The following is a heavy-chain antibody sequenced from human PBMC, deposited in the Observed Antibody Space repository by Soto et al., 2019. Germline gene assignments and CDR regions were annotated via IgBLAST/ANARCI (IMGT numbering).Heavy chain of an antibody. V-gene: IGHV6-1*01. J-gene: IGHJ5*02. CDR1: GDSVSSNSAA. D-gene: IGHD3-22*01. CDR3: ARDVDYYDSSGYYYVKGNWFDP. Sequence: PSQTLSLTCAISGDSVSSNSAAWNWIRQSPSRGLEWLGRTYYRSKWYNDYAVSVKSRITINPDTSKNQFSLQLNSVTPEDTAVYYCARDVDYYDSSGYYYVKGNWFDPWGQGTLVTVSS. CDR2: TYYRSKWYN.